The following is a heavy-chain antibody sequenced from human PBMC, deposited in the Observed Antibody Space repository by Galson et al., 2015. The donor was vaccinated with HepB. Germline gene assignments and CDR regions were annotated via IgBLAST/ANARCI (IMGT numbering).Heavy chain of an antibody. CDR1: GYIFTSYW. CDR3: ARQDGWVSLGFLGFDV. Sequence: QSGAEVKKPGESLKISCKGSGYIFTSYWIGWVRQMPGKGLEWMGIIYPGDSDTRHSPSFQGQVTISADKSTTTTYLQWSGLQASDTAIYYCARQDGWVSLGFLGFDVWGQGTLVTVSS. D-gene: IGHD1-26*01. V-gene: IGHV5-51*01. J-gene: IGHJ3*01. CDR2: IYPGDSDT.